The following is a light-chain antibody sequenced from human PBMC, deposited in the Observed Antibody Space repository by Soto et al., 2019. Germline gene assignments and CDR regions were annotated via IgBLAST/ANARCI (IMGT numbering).Light chain of an antibody. J-gene: IGKJ1*01. CDR3: KQYGTSRK. Sequence: EVVLTQSPVTRSLSPVERATRAFRASQSVTNNYLAWYQQRPGLAPRLLIYGASTRTAGIPDRFTGSGSGTDFTLTISRLEPEDFAVYYCKQYGTSRKCGQGTTGAIK. CDR1: QSVTNNY. V-gene: IGKV3-20*01. CDR2: GAS.